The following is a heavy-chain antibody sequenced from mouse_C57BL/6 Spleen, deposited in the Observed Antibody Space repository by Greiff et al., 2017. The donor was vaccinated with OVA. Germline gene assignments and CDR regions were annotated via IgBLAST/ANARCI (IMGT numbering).Heavy chain of an antibody. V-gene: IGHV14-4*01. CDR1: GFNIKDDY. CDR3: TSTGTGAMDY. CDR2: IDPENGDT. D-gene: IGHD4-1*01. J-gene: IGHJ4*01. Sequence: VQLKESGAELVRPGASVKLSCTASGFNIKDDYMHWVKQRPEQGLEWIGWIDPENGDTEYASKFQGKATITADTSSNTAYLPLSSLTSEDTAVYYCTSTGTGAMDYWGQGTSVTVSS.